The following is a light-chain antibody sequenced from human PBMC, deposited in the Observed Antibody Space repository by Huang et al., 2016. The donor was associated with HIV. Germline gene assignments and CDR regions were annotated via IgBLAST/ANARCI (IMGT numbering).Light chain of an antibody. CDR1: RAVTRGY. CDR2: DAS. CDR3: QQYLRSPVT. V-gene: IGKV3-20*01. J-gene: IGKJ2*01. Sequence: IVLTQSPGTLSLSPGDRATLSCRAGRAVTRGYVAWYQQKPGQAPRLLIYDASRRAAGIPDRFSGSGSGTDFTFTISRLEPEDFAVYYCQQYLRSPVTFGQGTKLEIK.